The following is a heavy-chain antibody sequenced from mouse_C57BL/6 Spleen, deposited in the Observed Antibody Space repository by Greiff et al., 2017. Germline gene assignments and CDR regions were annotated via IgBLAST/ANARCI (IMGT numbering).Heavy chain of an antibody. CDR3: AREGGYYYYGTPFAY. V-gene: IGHV3-6*01. D-gene: IGHD1-1*01. J-gene: IGHJ3*01. Sequence: EVKVEESGPGLVKPSQSLSLTCSVTGYSITSGYYWNWIRQFPGNKLEWMGYISYDGSNNYNPSLKNRISITRDTSKNQFFLKLNSVTTEDTATYYCAREGGYYYYGTPFAYWGQGTLVTVSA. CDR2: ISYDGSN. CDR1: GYSITSGYY.